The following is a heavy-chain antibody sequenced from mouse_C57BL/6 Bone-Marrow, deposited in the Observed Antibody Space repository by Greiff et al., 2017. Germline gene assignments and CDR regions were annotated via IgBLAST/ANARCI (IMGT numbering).Heavy chain of an antibody. J-gene: IGHJ3*01. Sequence: VQLQQPGAELVMPGASVKLSCKASGYTFTSYWMHWVKQRPGQGLEWIGEIDPSDSYTNYNQKFKGKSTLTVDKSSSTAYMPLSSLTSEDSAVYYCASVRDPPGFAYWGQGTLVTVSA. V-gene: IGHV1-69*01. D-gene: IGHD3-3*01. CDR1: GYTFTSYW. CDR3: ASVRDPPGFAY. CDR2: IDPSDSYT.